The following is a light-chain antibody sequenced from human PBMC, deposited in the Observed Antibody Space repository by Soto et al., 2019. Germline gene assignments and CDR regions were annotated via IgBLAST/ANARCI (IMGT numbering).Light chain of an antibody. J-gene: IGKJ4*01. CDR3: QQLNAFPLT. V-gene: IGKV1-6*01. CDR1: QGIRND. CDR2: GGS. Sequence: PSSLSASVGDRVTLTCRASQGIRNDLGWYQQKPGKAPKVLIYGGSTLQSGVPSRFSGSGFGTDFTLTISSLQPEDFATYYCQQLNAFPLTFGGGTKVDI.